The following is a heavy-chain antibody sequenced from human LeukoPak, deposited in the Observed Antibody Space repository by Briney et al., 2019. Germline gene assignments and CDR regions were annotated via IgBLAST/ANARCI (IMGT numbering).Heavy chain of an antibody. D-gene: IGHD6-19*01. CDR1: GGSINDYY. Sequence: PSETLSLTCTVSGGSINDYYWSWIRQPAGKGLQWIGRVFTSGSTNYNPSLKSRVTMSIDTSKNQCSLRLTSVTAADTAMYYCAREYSNGWYVFDYWGQGTLVTVSS. CDR3: AREYSNGWYVFDY. J-gene: IGHJ4*02. V-gene: IGHV4-4*07. CDR2: VFTSGST.